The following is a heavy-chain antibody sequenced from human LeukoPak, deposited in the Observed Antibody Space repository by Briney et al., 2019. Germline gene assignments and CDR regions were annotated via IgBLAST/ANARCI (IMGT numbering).Heavy chain of an antibody. CDR1: GYTFTSYG. Sequence: GASVKVSCKASGYTFTSYGISWVRQAPGQGLEWMGWISAYNGNTNYAQKLQGRVTMTTDTSTSTAYMELRSLRSDDTAVYYCAREAQITMIDQLLGGYYMDVWGKGTTVTVSS. D-gene: IGHD3-22*01. CDR2: ISAYNGNT. CDR3: AREAQITMIDQLLGGYYMDV. J-gene: IGHJ6*03. V-gene: IGHV1-18*01.